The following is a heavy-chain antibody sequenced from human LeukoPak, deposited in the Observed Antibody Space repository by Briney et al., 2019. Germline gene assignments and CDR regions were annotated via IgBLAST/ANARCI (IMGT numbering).Heavy chain of an antibody. CDR2: IISSGDVT. V-gene: IGHV3-23*01. CDR3: AKNAGYSYGLYYFDY. CDR1: GFAFRAYA. J-gene: IGHJ4*02. D-gene: IGHD5-18*01. Sequence: GGSLRLSCAASGFAFRAYAMSWVRQAPGKGLEWVSSIISSGDVTYYADSLKGRFTISRDNSKNMVYLQMDSLGDEDSAVYYCAKNAGYSYGLYYFDYWGQGTLVTVSS.